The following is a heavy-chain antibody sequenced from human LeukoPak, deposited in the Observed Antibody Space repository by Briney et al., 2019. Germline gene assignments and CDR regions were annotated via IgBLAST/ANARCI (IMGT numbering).Heavy chain of an antibody. D-gene: IGHD3-10*01. CDR1: GGSISNYY. V-gene: IGHV4-59*01. J-gene: IGHJ4*02. Sequence: PETLSLTCTVSGGSISNYYWTWIRQPPGKGLEWIGYIYYSGSTNYNSSLKSRVIISLDTSKNQFSLKLTSVTAADTAVYYCARGQSGLHDYWGQGTLVTVSS. CDR3: ARGQSGLHDY. CDR2: IYYSGST.